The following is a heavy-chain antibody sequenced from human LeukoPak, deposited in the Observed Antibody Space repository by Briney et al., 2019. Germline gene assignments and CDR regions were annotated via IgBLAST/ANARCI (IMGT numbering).Heavy chain of an antibody. Sequence: LQTLSLTCTVSGGAISRYYWSCIRQPAGKGLEWIWRIYTSGSTNYNPSLKSRVAMSVDTSKNQFYLKLGSVAAADTAVYYCARGESLPTVTTLRPAEYFQHGGQGTLVTVSS. CDR1: GGAISRYY. J-gene: IGHJ1*01. CDR2: IYTSGST. CDR3: ARGESLPTVTTLRPAEYFQH. V-gene: IGHV4-4*07. D-gene: IGHD4-17*01.